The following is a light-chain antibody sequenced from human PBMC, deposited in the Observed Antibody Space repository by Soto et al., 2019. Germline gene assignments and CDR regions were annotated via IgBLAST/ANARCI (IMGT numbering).Light chain of an antibody. J-gene: IGKJ4*01. CDR3: QQYYSIPLT. Sequence: DIVMTQSPDSLAVSLGERATINCKSSQSVLYSSNNKNYLAWYQQKPRQPPKLLIYWASTRESGVPDRFSGSGSGTDFTLTISSLQAEDVAVYYCQQYYSIPLTFGGGTKV. CDR1: QSVLYSSNNKNY. CDR2: WAS. V-gene: IGKV4-1*01.